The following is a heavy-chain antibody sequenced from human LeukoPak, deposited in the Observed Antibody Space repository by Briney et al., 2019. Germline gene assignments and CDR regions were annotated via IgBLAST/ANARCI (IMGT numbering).Heavy chain of an antibody. Sequence: GASVKVSCKASGYTFTGYYMHWVRQAPGQGLEWMGWINPNSGGTNYAQKFQGRVTMTRDTSISTAYMELSRLTSDDAAVYYCARDGAVAGTAYPGYWGQGTLVAVSS. CDR2: INPNSGGT. CDR1: GYTFTGYY. V-gene: IGHV1-2*02. J-gene: IGHJ4*02. D-gene: IGHD6-19*01. CDR3: ARDGAVAGTAYPGY.